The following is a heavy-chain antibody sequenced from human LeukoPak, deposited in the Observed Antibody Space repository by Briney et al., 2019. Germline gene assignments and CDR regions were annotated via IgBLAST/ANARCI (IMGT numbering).Heavy chain of an antibody. J-gene: IGHJ4*02. D-gene: IGHD1-26*01. CDR3: ASSIRESGSYDFDY. V-gene: IGHV1-2*02. Sequence: ASVKVSCKASGYMFTDYYIHWVRRAPGQGLEWMGWMNPDNGDTNYAQKFQGRVTMTRDTSITTAYMELSSLRSDDTAVYYCASSIRESGSYDFDYWGQGTLVTVSS. CDR1: GYMFTDYY. CDR2: MNPDNGDT.